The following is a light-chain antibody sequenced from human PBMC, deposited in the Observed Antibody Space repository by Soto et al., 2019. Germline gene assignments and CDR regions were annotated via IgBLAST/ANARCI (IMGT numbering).Light chain of an antibody. CDR1: SSDIGSYNL. V-gene: IGLV2-23*03. Sequence: QSALTQPASVSGSPGQSITISCTGTSSDIGSYNLVSWYQQYPGKAPKVMIYEGSKRPSGVSNRFAGSKSGNTASLTISGLQAEDEPHYYGCSYAGSNTFVVFGGGTKLTVL. CDR2: EGS. CDR3: CSYAGSNTFVV. J-gene: IGLJ2*01.